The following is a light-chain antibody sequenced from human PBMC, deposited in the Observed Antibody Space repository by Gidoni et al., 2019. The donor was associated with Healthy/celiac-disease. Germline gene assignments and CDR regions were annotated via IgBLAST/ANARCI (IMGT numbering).Light chain of an antibody. Sequence: VMTQSPATRSVSPGGRATLPCRASQRVSSNLAWYQQKPGHAPRLLIYGASTRATGIPARFSGSGSGTEFTLTISSRQSEDFAVYYCQQYNNWPPWTFGQGTKVEIK. CDR1: QRVSSN. V-gene: IGKV3-15*01. CDR3: QQYNNWPPWT. J-gene: IGKJ1*01. CDR2: GAS.